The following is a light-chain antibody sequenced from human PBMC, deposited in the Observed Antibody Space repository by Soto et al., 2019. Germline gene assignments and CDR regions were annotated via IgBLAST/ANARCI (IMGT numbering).Light chain of an antibody. CDR2: DTS. CDR1: QGIGDT. J-gene: IGKJ1*01. V-gene: IGKV3D-11*01. Sequence: EVVMRQSPATLSVSPGEGATLSCRASQGIGDTLAWYQHKPGRTPRLLIYDTSTRATGVPTRFSGSRPGADFTLSISSLEPEDFAVYYCQQRTDRPPWTFGQGTKVDIK. CDR3: QQRTDRPPWT.